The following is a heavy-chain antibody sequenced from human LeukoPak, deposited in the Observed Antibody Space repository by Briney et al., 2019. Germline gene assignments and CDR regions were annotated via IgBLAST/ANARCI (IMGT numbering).Heavy chain of an antibody. Sequence: GRSLRLSCAASGFTFSSYGMHWVRQAPGKGLEWVAVISYDGSNKYYADSVKGRFTISRDNSKNTLYLQMNSLRAEDAAVYYCAKVDFWSGYYMSGAFDYWGQGTLVTVSS. CDR3: AKVDFWSGYYMSGAFDY. D-gene: IGHD3-3*01. CDR1: GFTFSSYG. J-gene: IGHJ4*02. CDR2: ISYDGSNK. V-gene: IGHV3-30*18.